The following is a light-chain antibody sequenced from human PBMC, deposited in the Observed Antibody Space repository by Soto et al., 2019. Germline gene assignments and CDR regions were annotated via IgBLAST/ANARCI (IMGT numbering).Light chain of an antibody. CDR1: QGISNY. CDR3: QNYNSAPRT. Sequence: DIQMTQSPSSLSASIGDRATISCRASQGISNYLAWYQQKPGKVPKLLIYAASTPHSGVPSRFSGRGSGTDFTLTISSLQPEDVATYYCQNYNSAPRTFGQGTKVEIK. J-gene: IGKJ1*01. CDR2: AAS. V-gene: IGKV1-27*01.